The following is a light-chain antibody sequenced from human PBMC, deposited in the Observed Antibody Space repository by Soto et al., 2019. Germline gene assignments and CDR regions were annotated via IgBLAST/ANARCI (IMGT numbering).Light chain of an antibody. CDR3: HQYDSWT. J-gene: IGKJ1*01. Sequence: ELVMTQSPATLSVWPGGIATLSCRASQTISGTLAWYQQKPGQAPRLLIYGASSRATGIPDRFSGSGSGTDFTLTISRLEPEDFAVYYCHQYDSWTFGQGAKVDIK. V-gene: IGKV3-20*01. CDR2: GAS. CDR1: QTISGT.